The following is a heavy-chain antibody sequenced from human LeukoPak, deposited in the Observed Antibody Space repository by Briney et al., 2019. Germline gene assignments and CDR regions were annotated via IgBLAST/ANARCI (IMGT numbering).Heavy chain of an antibody. CDR1: GFTFSSYS. V-gene: IGHV3-21*01. J-gene: IGHJ1*01. CDR2: ISSSSSYI. CDR3: ASDISISGAEYFQH. D-gene: IGHD5-12*01. Sequence: GGSLRLSCAASGFTFSSYSMNWVRQAPGKGLEWVSSISSSSSYIYYADSVKGRFTISRDNAKNSLYLQMNSLRAEDTAVYYCASDISISGAEYFQHWGQGTLVTVSS.